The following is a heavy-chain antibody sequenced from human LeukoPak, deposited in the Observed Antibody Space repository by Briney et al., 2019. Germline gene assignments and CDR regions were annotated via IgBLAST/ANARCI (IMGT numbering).Heavy chain of an antibody. D-gene: IGHD6-19*01. J-gene: IGHJ4*02. CDR1: GFTFSTYG. Sequence: GRSLRLSCAASGFTFSTYGMHWVRQAPGKGLEWVAMTSHDGSDKYYADSVKGRFTISRDNSKNTLYLQINSLRAEDTAVYYCAARVAMSGTISFDYWGQGILATVSS. CDR2: TSHDGSDK. V-gene: IGHV3-30*03. CDR3: AARVAMSGTISFDY.